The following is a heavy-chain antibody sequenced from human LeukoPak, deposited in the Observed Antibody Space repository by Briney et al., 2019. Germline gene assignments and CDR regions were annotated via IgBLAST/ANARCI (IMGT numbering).Heavy chain of an antibody. D-gene: IGHD5-18*01. V-gene: IGHV4-31*03. CDR2: FYDSESS. CDR3: AGGSGGDNYGSYYFDS. CDR1: GGSISSGGYY. Sequence: KTSETLSLTCTVSGGSISSGGYYWTWIRQHPGKGLEWIGFFYDSESSYFNPSLKSRVSISVDTSRNQFSLNLTSVIAADTAVYYCAGGSGGDNYGSYYFDSWGQGSLVTVSS. J-gene: IGHJ4*02.